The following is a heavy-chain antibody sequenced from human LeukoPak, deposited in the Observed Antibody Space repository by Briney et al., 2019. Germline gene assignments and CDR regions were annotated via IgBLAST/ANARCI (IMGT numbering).Heavy chain of an antibody. CDR1: GGTFSGYY. CDR3: ARGRLRYYYDSSGYFYGIRFDY. J-gene: IGHJ4*02. V-gene: IGHV4-34*01. CDR2: INHSGST. D-gene: IGHD3-22*01. Sequence: PSETLSLTCAASGGTFSGYYWSWIRQPPGKGLEWIGEINHSGSTKYNPYIKNRVLISVATSKNQLSLKLSSVTAADTTVYYCARGRLRYYYDSSGYFYGIRFDYWGQGTLVTVSS.